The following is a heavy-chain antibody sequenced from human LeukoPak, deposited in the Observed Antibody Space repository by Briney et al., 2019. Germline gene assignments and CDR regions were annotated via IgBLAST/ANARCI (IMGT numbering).Heavy chain of an antibody. J-gene: IGHJ2*01. Sequence: GGSLRLSCAASGFTFTTYATSWVRQAPGEGLEWVSTISGSGGSTYYADSVKGRFTISRDNSKNTLYLQMNSLGAEDTAVYYCAKCRGGVVGSWYFDFWGRGTLVTVSS. CDR3: AKCRGGVVGSWYFDF. CDR2: ISGSGGST. V-gene: IGHV3-23*01. CDR1: GFTFTTYA. D-gene: IGHD3-10*01.